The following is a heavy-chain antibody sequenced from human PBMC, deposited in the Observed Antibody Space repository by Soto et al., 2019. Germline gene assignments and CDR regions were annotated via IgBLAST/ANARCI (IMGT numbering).Heavy chain of an antibody. D-gene: IGHD1-1*01. CDR3: ARGSGIVALPGELEDVNYDY. Sequence: QVQLQQWGAGLVKPSETLSLSCAVYGQSFSGHYWAWIRQPPGKGLEWIGEINESGSTYYNPSLKSRVTISTDTSKNQFSLKLGSVSAADTAAYFCARGSGIVALPGELEDVNYDYWGQGTLVNVSS. CDR1: GQSFSGHY. J-gene: IGHJ4*02. CDR2: INESGST. V-gene: IGHV4-34*01.